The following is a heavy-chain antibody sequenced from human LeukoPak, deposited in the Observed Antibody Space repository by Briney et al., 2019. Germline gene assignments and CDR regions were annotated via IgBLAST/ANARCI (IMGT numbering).Heavy chain of an antibody. J-gene: IGHJ4*02. CDR1: GDSVTGYF. CDR3: VIGVGWQPDF. Sequence: SETLSLTCTVFGDSVTGYFLNWVRQPPGKGLEWIGHIYKIGTTNYNPSLKSRLTIPAATSKNQFSLQLRSVTAADTAVYYCVIGVGWQPDFWGQGALVTVSS. D-gene: IGHD2-15*01. CDR2: IYKIGTT. V-gene: IGHV4-59*02.